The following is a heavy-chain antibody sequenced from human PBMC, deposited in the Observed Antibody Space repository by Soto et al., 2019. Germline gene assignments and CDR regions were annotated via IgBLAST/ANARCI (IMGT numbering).Heavy chain of an antibody. CDR1: GFTFSNSW. Sequence: EVQLVESGGGLVQPGGSQRLSCAASGFTFSNSWMSWLRQAPGKGLEWVALINEDGSVKNYVDSVKGRFTISRDNAKDSLYLQVDSLRAEDTDVYYCARDPNHGAIDYWGQGTLVTVSS. V-gene: IGHV3-7*01. CDR3: ARDPNHGAIDY. CDR2: INEDGSVK. J-gene: IGHJ4*02.